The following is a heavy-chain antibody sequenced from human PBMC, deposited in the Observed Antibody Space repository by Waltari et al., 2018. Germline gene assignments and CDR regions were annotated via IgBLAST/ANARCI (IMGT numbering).Heavy chain of an antibody. J-gene: IGHJ3*02. CDR1: GGSISSPY. CDR3: ARGSRDGYLDAFDI. V-gene: IGHV4-59*11. Sequence: QVQLQESGPGLVKPSETLSLTCTVSGGSISSPYWNWIRQPPGKGLEWIGYIYYSGSTKYNPCLKSRGTISVDTSKNQFSLKLSSVTAADTAVYYCARGSRDGYLDAFDIWGQGTMVTVSS. D-gene: IGHD3-10*01. CDR2: IYYSGST.